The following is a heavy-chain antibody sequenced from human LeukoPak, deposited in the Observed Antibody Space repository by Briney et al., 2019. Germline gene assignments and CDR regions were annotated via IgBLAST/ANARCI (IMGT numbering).Heavy chain of an antibody. CDR1: GGSISNYY. Sequence: SETLSLTCTVSGGSISNYYWSWIRQPAGKGLEWIGRIYTSGSTNYNPSLKGRVTMSVDTSKNQFSLKLSSVTAADTAVYYCARGGRSNWFDPWGQGTLVTVSS. D-gene: IGHD3-10*01. CDR2: IYTSGST. CDR3: ARGGRSNWFDP. V-gene: IGHV4-4*07. J-gene: IGHJ5*02.